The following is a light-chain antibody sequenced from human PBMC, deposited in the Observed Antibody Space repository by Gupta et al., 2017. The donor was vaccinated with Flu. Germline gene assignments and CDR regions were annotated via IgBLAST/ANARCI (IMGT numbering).Light chain of an antibody. CDR3: QQSYSTPLT. CDR1: QSIGTY. CDR2: GAS. J-gene: IGKJ4*01. Sequence: DIQMTQSPSSLSAPVGDRVTITCRASQSIGTYLNWYPQKPGKAPKVLIYGASTLQSGVPSRFSGGGSGTDFTLTINSLQPEDFAAYYCQQSYSTPLTFGGGTKVEI. V-gene: IGKV1-39*01.